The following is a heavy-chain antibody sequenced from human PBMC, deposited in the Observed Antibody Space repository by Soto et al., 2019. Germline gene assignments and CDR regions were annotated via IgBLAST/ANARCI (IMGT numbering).Heavy chain of an antibody. V-gene: IGHV3-33*01. CDR1: GSTFSSYG. J-gene: IGHJ4*02. D-gene: IGHD2-15*01. CDR3: ATVNPVGRVTSFDY. CDR2: IWYDGSNK. Sequence: QVQLVESGGGVVQPGRSLRLSCAASGSTFSSYGMHWVRQAPGKGLEWVAVIWYDGSNKYYADSVKGRFTISRDNSKNTLYLQMNSLRAEDTAVYYCATVNPVGRVTSFDYWGQGTLVTVSS.